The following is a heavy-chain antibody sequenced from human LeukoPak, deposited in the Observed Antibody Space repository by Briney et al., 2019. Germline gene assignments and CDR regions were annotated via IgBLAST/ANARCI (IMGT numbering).Heavy chain of an antibody. J-gene: IGHJ5*02. CDR1: GFTLSNYW. Sequence: PGVSLRLSCAASGFTLSNYWMTWVRQAPGKGLDWVASIKEDGSEKYFVDSVKGRFTISRDNANNSVALQMNSLRAEDTGAYCCARILWGSSASNWFDPWGQGTLVTVSS. V-gene: IGHV3-7*01. D-gene: IGHD3-10*01. CDR3: ARILWGSSASNWFDP. CDR2: IKEDGSEK.